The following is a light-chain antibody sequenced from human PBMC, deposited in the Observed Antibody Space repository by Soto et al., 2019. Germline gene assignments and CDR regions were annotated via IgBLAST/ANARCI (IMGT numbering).Light chain of an antibody. V-gene: IGKV1-39*01. CDR2: AAS. J-gene: IGKJ2*01. CDR1: QTISNY. Sequence: DIQMTQYPSSLSASVGDRVTITCRPSQTISNYLNWYQQKPGKAPKFLIYAASNLQNGVPSRFSGRTSGADFTLTINGLQPEEFATYYFQQSYSFPYTFGQGTNLEI. CDR3: QQSYSFPYT.